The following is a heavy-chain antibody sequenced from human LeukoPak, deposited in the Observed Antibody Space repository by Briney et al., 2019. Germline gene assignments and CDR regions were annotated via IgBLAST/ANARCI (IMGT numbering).Heavy chain of an antibody. CDR3: ARGRPSGVVQDYYYYGMDV. J-gene: IGHJ6*02. D-gene: IGHD3-3*01. CDR1: GGTFSSYA. CDR2: IIPIFGTA. Sequence: RASVKVSCKASGGTFSSYAISWVRQAPGQGLEWMGGIIPIFGTANYAQKFQGRVTITADESTSTAYMELSSLRSEDTAVYYCARGRPSGVVQDYYYYGMDVWGQGTTVTVSS. V-gene: IGHV1-69*13.